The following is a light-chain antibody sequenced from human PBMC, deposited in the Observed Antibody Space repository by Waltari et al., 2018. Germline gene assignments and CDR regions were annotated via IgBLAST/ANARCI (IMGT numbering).Light chain of an antibody. CDR2: SAS. CDR1: QSVSSN. V-gene: IGKV3-20*01. J-gene: IGKJ2*01. Sequence: EIVMTQSPATLSVSPGERATLSCRASQSVSSNLAWYQQKPGQAPRLLIHSASTRVTGIPDRFSGSGSGTDFTLTISRLEPEDFAVYYCQQYGSSPYTFGQGTKLEIK. CDR3: QQYGSSPYT.